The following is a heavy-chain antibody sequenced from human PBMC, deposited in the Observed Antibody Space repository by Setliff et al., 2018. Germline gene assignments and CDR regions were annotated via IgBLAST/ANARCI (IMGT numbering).Heavy chain of an antibody. CDR2: INPNAGNI. D-gene: IGHD2-15*01. J-gene: IGHJ6*03. Sequence: ASVNVSCKASGYTFTAYYIHWVRQAPGQGLEWMGWINPNAGNINYIQKFQGRVTMTRDTSISTAYMELRRLKSDDTAVYYCARGEHIVSGDFYHYIDVWGKGTTVTVSS. CDR1: GYTFTAYY. V-gene: IGHV1-2*02. CDR3: ARGEHIVSGDFYHYIDV.